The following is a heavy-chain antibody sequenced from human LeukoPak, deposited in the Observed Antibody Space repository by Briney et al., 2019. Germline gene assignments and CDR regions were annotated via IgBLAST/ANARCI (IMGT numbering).Heavy chain of an antibody. J-gene: IGHJ4*02. CDR3: ARVAVGVVVVPAAIVYYFDY. CDR2: IYHSGST. D-gene: IGHD2-2*02. V-gene: IGHV4-38-2*02. CDR1: GYSISSGYY. Sequence: SETPSLTCTVSGYSISSGYYWVWIRQPPGKGLEWIGSIYHSGSTYYNPSLKSRVTISVDTSKNQFSLKLSSVTAADTAVYYCARVAVGVVVVPAAIVYYFDYWGQGTLVTVSS.